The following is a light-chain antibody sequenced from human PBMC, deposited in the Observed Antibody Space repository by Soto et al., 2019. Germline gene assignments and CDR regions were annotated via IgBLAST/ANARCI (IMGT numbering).Light chain of an antibody. CDR3: HQDFNLPWT. V-gene: IGKV3D-7*01. J-gene: IGKJ1*01. CDR1: QTVSRMY. CDR2: GTS. Sequence: EIVLTQSPGTLSLSPGHRATLSCRASQTVSRMYLSWFQQKPGQAPRLXSYGTSTRATGIPVRFSGSGSGTDFTLTISSLQPEDFEVYFCHQDFNLPWTFGQGTKVDIK.